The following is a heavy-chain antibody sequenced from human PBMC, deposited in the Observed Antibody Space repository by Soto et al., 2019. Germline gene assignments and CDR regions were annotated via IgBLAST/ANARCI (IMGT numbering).Heavy chain of an antibody. V-gene: IGHV1-69*13. D-gene: IGHD2-21*02. Sequence: SVKVSCKASGGTFSKHAISWVRQAPGQGLEWVGGIIPMFPTADYAQRFQGRVTITADDSTTTVYMELSGLRSEDTAMYYCARDDATYCSGDCYRYFYYGIDLWGQGTTVTVSS. J-gene: IGHJ6*02. CDR3: ARDDATYCSGDCYRYFYYGIDL. CDR2: IIPMFPTA. CDR1: GGTFSKHA.